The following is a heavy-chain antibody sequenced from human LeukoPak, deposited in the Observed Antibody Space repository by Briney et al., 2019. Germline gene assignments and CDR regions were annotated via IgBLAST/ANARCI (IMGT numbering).Heavy chain of an antibody. J-gene: IGHJ1*01. Sequence: PSGTLSLTCAVTGGSISNNWWTWVRQPPGKGLEWIGEISQSARTNYNPSLKSRVTMSIDKSRNQFSLRMSSVTAADTAVYYCAGVRLGSSGFSEYFEHWGQGTLVTVSP. CDR2: ISQSART. CDR1: GGSISNNW. CDR3: AGVRLGSSGFSEYFEH. V-gene: IGHV4-4*02. D-gene: IGHD3-22*01.